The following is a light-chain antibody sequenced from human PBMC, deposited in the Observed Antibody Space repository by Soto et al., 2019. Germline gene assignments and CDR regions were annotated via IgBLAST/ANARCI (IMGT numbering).Light chain of an antibody. J-gene: IGKJ1*01. Sequence: IRMTQSPSSLSASTGGRVTITCRASQGISSYLAWYQQKPGKAPKLLIYAASTLQSGVPSRFSGSGSGTDFTLTISSLQPEDFATYYCQQSYSTPRTFGQGTKVDIK. CDR3: QQSYSTPRT. CDR2: AAS. V-gene: IGKV1-8*01. CDR1: QGISSY.